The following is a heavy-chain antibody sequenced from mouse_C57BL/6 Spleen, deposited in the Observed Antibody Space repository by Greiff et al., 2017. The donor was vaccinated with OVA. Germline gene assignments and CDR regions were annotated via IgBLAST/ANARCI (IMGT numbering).Heavy chain of an antibody. D-gene: IGHD3-2*02. CDR3: ARHGETAQGEGYGFAY. V-gene: IGHV1-62-2*01. J-gene: IGHJ3*01. CDR1: GYTFTEYT. Sequence: QVQLQQSGAELVKPGASVKLSCKASGYTFTEYTIHWVKQRPGQGLEWIGWFYPGGGSIKYNEKFKDKATLTADKSSSTVYMELSRLTSEDSAVYFGARHGETAQGEGYGFAYWGQGTLVTVSA. CDR2: FYPGGGSI.